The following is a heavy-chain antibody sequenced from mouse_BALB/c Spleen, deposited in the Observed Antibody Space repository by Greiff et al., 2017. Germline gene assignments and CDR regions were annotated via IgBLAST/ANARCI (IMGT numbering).Heavy chain of an antibody. V-gene: IGHV3-2*02. CDR3: ARRGYGNPYWYFDV. Sequence: EVKLMESGPGLVKPSQSLSLTCTVTGYSITSDYAWHWIRQFPGNKLEWMGYISYSGSTSYNPSLKSRISITRDTSKNQFFLQLNSVTTEDTATYYCARRGYGNPYWYFDVWGAGTTVTVAS. J-gene: IGHJ1*01. D-gene: IGHD2-1*01. CDR1: GYSITSDYA. CDR2: ISYSGST.